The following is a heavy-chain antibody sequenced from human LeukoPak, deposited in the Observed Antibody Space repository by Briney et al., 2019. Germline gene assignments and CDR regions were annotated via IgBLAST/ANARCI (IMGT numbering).Heavy chain of an antibody. CDR3: ARITVPYYDILTGYADY. CDR2: ISAYNGNT. Sequence: ASVKVSCKASGYTFTSYGISWVRQAPGQGLEWMGWISAYNGNTNYAQKLQGRVTMTTDTSTSTAYMELRSLRSDDTAVYYCARITVPYYDILTGYADYWGQGTLVTVSS. V-gene: IGHV1-18*01. J-gene: IGHJ4*02. CDR1: GYTFTSYG. D-gene: IGHD3-9*01.